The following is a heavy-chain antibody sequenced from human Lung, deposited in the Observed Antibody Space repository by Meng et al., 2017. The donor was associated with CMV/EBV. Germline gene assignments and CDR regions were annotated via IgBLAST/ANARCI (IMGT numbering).Heavy chain of an antibody. CDR2: ISYDGSNK. D-gene: IGHD2-2*01. Sequence: SLKISCAASGFTFSSYAMHWVRQAPGKGLEWVAVISYDGSNKYYADSVKGRFTISRDNSKNTLYLQMNSLRAEDTAVYYCARDGGYCSSTSCYEGGWFDPWGQGXLVTVSS. J-gene: IGHJ5*02. CDR3: ARDGGYCSSTSCYEGGWFDP. V-gene: IGHV3-30-3*01. CDR1: GFTFSSYA.